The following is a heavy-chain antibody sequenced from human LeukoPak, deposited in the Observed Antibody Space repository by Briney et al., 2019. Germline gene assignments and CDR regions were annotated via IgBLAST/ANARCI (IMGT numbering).Heavy chain of an antibody. CDR2: IYYSGTT. CDR3: ARNPSSGSRFDP. D-gene: IGHD6-25*01. V-gene: IGHV4-59*12. CDR1: GGSISSYY. Sequence: PSETLSLTCTVSGGSISSYYWSWIRQPPGKGLEWIGYIYYSGTTNYNPSLKSRVTISVDTSKNQFSLQLNSVTPEDTAVYYCARNPSSGSRFDPWGQGTLVTVSS. J-gene: IGHJ5*02.